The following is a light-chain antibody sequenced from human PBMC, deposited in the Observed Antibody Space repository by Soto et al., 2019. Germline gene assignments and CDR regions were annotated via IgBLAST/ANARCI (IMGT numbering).Light chain of an antibody. CDR3: QQYDNWPIP. CDR1: QSVGRS. Sequence: IVVTQWPATLSVSPVEIVTLSFGASQSVGRSLAWYQQKPGQAPRLLIYGASTRATGIPARFSGSGSGTEFSLTISSLQSEDFAVYYCQQYDNWPIPFGQGTRLEIK. CDR2: GAS. J-gene: IGKJ5*01. V-gene: IGKV3-15*01.